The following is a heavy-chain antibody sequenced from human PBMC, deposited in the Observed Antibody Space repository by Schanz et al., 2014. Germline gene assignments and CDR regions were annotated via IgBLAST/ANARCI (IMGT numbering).Heavy chain of an antibody. CDR1: GFTFSDHY. D-gene: IGHD3-3*01. J-gene: IGHJ6*03. Sequence: EVQLVESGGGMVQPGGSLRLSCAASGFTFSDHYMDWVRQAPGKGLEWVGRITNKPNNYNTEYAASVKGRFTISRDDSRNSLYLQMNSLKTEDTAVYYCTTVERITIFEVVPYYYYYMDVWGKGTTVTGSS. V-gene: IGHV3-72*01. CDR2: ITNKPNNYNT. CDR3: TTVERITIFEVVPYYYYYMDV.